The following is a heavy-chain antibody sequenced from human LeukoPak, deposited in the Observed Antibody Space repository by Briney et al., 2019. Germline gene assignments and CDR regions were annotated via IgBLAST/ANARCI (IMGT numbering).Heavy chain of an antibody. CDR3: ARLSDSLRCFGFDL. V-gene: IGHV3-7*01. Sequence: PGRSLRLSCAASGFTFSSYGMHWVRQSPGKGLEWVANIKQDEGEKYYVDSVRGRFTISRDNTKNSLYLQMSSLRAEDTAVYYCARLSDSLRCFGFDLWGQGTTVTVSS. CDR2: IKQDEGEK. J-gene: IGHJ3*01. D-gene: IGHD3-22*01. CDR1: GFTFSSYG.